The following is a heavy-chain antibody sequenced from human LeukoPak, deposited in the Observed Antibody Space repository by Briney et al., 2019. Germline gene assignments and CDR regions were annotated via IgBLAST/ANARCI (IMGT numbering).Heavy chain of an antibody. D-gene: IGHD5-12*01. Sequence: GRSLRLSCAASGFTFSSYAMHWVRQAPGKGLEWVAVISYDGSNKYYADSVKGRFTISRDNSKNTLYLQMNSLRAEDTAVYYCAGEWLHYYYYGMDVWGQGTTVTVSS. CDR3: AGEWLHYYYYGMDV. V-gene: IGHV3-30*01. J-gene: IGHJ6*02. CDR1: GFTFSSYA. CDR2: ISYDGSNK.